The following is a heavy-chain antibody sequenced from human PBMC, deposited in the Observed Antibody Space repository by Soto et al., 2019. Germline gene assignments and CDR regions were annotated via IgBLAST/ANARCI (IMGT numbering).Heavy chain of an antibody. Sequence: GEYLKISCKGSGYSFTSYWISWVRQMRGKGLEWMGWIDPSDSYTNYSPSFQGRVTISGVMSVSIAYLQGSRLKSPDPAMYFRARRVVTIHYYGMDVWAQGTKVTVCS. J-gene: IGHJ6*01. CDR2: IDPSDSYT. D-gene: IGHD3-22*01. CDR1: GYSFTSYW. V-gene: IGHV5-10-1*01. CDR3: ARRVVTIHYYGMDV.